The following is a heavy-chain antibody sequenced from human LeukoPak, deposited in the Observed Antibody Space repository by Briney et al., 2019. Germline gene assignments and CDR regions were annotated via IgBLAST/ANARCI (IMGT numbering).Heavy chain of an antibody. Sequence: RPGGSLRLSCAASGFTFDDYGMSWVRQAPGKGLEWVSGINWNGGSTGYADSVKGRFTISRDNAKNSLYLQMNSLRAEDTALYYCAREGRDGREEGFDYWGQGTLVTVSS. J-gene: IGHJ4*02. V-gene: IGHV3-20*04. CDR3: AREGRDGREEGFDY. D-gene: IGHD5-24*01. CDR1: GFTFDDYG. CDR2: INWNGGST.